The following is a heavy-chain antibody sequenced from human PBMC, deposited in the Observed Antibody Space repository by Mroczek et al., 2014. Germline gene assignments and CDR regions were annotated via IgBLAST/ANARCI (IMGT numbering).Heavy chain of an antibody. CDR3: ARDSARVVPAAMGRGYDY. CDR2: ISAYNGNT. V-gene: IGHV1-18*01. J-gene: IGHJ4*02. D-gene: IGHD2-2*01. CDR1: GYTFTSYG. Sequence: SGAEVKKPGASVKVSCKASGYTFTSYGISWVRQAPGQGLEWMGWISAYNGNTNYAQKLQGRVTMTTDTSTSTAYMELRSLRSDDTAVYYCARDSARVVPAAMGRGYDYWGQGTLVTVSS.